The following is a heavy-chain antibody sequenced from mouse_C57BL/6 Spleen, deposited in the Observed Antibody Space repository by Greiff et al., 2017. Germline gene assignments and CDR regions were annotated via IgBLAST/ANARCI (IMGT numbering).Heavy chain of an antibody. J-gene: IGHJ4*01. D-gene: IGHD1-1*01. CDR2: ISSGGSYT. V-gene: IGHV5-6*01. Sequence: EVQLQESGGDLVKPGGSLKLSCAASGFTFSSYGMSWVRQTPDKRLEWVATISSGGSYTYYPDSVKGRFTISRDNAKNTLYLQMSSLKSEDTAMYYCARQEVLRGSHYYAMDYWGQGTSVTVSS. CDR1: GFTFSSYG. CDR3: ARQEVLRGSHYYAMDY.